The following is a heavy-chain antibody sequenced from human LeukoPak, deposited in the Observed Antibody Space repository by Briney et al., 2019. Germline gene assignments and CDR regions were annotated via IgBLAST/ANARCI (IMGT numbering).Heavy chain of an antibody. CDR2: INHSGST. CDR3: ASGYLGY. CDR1: GGTFSGYY. Sequence: PSETLSLTCAVYGGTFSGYYWSWIRQPPGKGLEWIGEINHSGSTNYNPSLKSRVTISVDTSKNQFSLKLSSVTAADTAVYYCASGYLGYWGQGTLVTVSS. V-gene: IGHV4-34*01. J-gene: IGHJ4*02.